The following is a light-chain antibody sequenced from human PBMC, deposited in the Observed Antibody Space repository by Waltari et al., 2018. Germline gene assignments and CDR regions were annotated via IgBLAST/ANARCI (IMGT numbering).Light chain of an antibody. CDR1: QSISSY. Sequence: DIQMTQSPSPLSASVGDSVTIPCLASQSISSYLNWYQQKPGKAPKLLIYAASSLQSGVPSRFSGSGSGTDFTLTISSLQPEDFATYYCQQSYSTPPWTFGQGTKVEIK. V-gene: IGKV1-39*01. J-gene: IGKJ1*01. CDR3: QQSYSTPPWT. CDR2: AAS.